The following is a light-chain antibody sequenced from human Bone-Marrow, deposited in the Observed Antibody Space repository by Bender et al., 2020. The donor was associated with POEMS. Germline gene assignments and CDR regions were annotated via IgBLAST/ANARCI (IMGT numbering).Light chain of an antibody. CDR1: SSNIGSNY. CDR2: RNS. J-gene: IGLJ3*02. V-gene: IGLV1-47*01. CDR3: AAWEDSLNGWV. Sequence: QSVLTQPPSASGTPGQRVTISCSGSSSNIGSNYVYWYQQFPGAAPKVLIYRNSERPSGVPDRFSGSRSGTSGSLAISGLRSEDEADYYCAAWEDSLNGWVFGGGTKLTVL.